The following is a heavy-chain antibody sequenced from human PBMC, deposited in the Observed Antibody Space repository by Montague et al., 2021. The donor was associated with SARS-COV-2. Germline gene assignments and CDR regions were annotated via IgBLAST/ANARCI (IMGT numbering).Heavy chain of an antibody. Sequence: SETLSLTCAVYGGSFSGYYWSWIRQPPGKGLEWIGEINHSGSTNYNPSLKSRVTTSVDTSKYQFSLKLSSVTAADTAVYYCARGLAELRYFDWYHYYFDYWGQGTLVTVPS. J-gene: IGHJ4*02. D-gene: IGHD3-9*01. CDR3: ARGLAELRYFDWYHYYFDY. CDR1: GGSFSGYY. CDR2: INHSGST. V-gene: IGHV4-34*01.